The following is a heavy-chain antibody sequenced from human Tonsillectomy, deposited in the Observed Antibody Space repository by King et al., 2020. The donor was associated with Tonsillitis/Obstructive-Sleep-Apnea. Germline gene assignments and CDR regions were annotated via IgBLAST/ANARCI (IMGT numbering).Heavy chain of an antibody. CDR2: IIPILGIA. CDR1: GDTFSSYA. Sequence: VQLVESGAEVKKPGSSVKVSCKASGDTFSSYAISWVRQAPGQGLEWMGGIIPILGIANYAQKFQGRVTITADKSTSTAYMEMSSLGSEDTAVYYCAPPYGITIFDNFYYGMDVWGQGTTVTVSS. J-gene: IGHJ6*02. D-gene: IGHD3-3*01. CDR3: APPYGITIFDNFYYGMDV. V-gene: IGHV1-69*10.